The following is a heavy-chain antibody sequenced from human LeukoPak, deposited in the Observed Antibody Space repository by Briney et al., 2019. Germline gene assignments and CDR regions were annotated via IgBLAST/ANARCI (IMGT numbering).Heavy chain of an antibody. J-gene: IGHJ4*02. CDR1: GGSISSYY. D-gene: IGHD3-22*01. CDR2: IYYSGST. CDR3: ARGPFYDSSGYYYQIFDY. V-gene: IGHV4-59*08. Sequence: SETLSLTCTVSGGSISSYYWSWIRQPPGKGLEWIGYIYYSGSTNYNPSLKSRVTISVDTSKNQFSLKLSSVTAADTAVYYCARGPFYDSSGYYYQIFDYWGQGTLVTVSS.